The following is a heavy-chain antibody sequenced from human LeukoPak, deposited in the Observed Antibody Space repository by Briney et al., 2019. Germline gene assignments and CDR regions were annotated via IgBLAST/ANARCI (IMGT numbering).Heavy chain of an antibody. CDR3: AKPHRSAAAGPKVYYYYYMDV. CDR1: GFTFSSYA. V-gene: IGHV3-30-3*02. J-gene: IGHJ6*03. D-gene: IGHD6-13*01. CDR2: ISYDGSNK. Sequence: GGSLRLSCAASGFTFSSYAMHWVRQAPGKGLEWVAVISYDGSNKYYADSVKGRFTISRDNSKNTLYLQMNSLRAEDTAVYYCAKPHRSAAAGPKVYYYYYMDVWGKGTTVTVSS.